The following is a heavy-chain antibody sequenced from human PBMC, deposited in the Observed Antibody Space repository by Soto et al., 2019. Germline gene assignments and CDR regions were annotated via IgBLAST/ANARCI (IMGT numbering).Heavy chain of an antibody. D-gene: IGHD3-10*01. J-gene: IGHJ4*02. CDR3: ARGVVGAGPFDS. CDR2: IGTTGDA. V-gene: IGHV3-13*01. CDR1: GFTFSRYD. Sequence: EVQLVESGGGLVQPGGSLRLSCAASGFTFSRYDMHWVRQTTGKSLEWVSSIGTTGDAYYPGSVRGRFTISRDNAGNSFYLQMNSLGAGDTAVYYCARGVVGAGPFDSWGQGTLVNVSS.